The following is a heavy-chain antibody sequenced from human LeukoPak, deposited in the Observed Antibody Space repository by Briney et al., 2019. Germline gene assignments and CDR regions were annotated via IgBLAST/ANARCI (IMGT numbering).Heavy chain of an antibody. D-gene: IGHD1-26*01. V-gene: IGHV3-30*02. J-gene: IGHJ4*02. CDR2: IRYDGSNK. CDR3: AKDRSGSYSQGLDY. Sequence: GGSLRLSCAASGFIFSSYGMHWVRQAPGKGLEWVAFIRYDGSNKYYADSVKGRFTISRNNSKNTLYLQMNSLRAEDTAVYYCAKDRSGSYSQGLDYWGQGTLVTVSS. CDR1: GFIFSSYG.